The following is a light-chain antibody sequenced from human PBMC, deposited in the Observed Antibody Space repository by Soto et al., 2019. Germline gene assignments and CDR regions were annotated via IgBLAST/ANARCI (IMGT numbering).Light chain of an antibody. J-gene: IGKJ5*01. CDR3: QQYDSLPIT. Sequence: DIQMTQSPASLSASVGDRVSITCQASEDITKFLNWYQQKPGKAPKVLIYDASNLQPGVPSRFSGSGSGTHFIFTISSLQPEDSATYFCQQYDSLPITFGQGTRLEIK. V-gene: IGKV1-33*01. CDR1: EDITKF. CDR2: DAS.